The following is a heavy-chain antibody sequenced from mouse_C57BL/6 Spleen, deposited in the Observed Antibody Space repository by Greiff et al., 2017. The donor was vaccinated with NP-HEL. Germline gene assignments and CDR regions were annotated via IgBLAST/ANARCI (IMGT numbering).Heavy chain of an antibody. V-gene: IGHV1-64*01. CDR1: GYTFTSYW. CDR3: AREQYYYSNSGAWFAY. CDR2: IHPNSGST. D-gene: IGHD2-5*01. Sequence: QVQLQQPGAELVKPGASVKLSCKASGYTFTSYWMHWVKQRPGQGLEWIGMIHPNSGSTNYNEKFKSKATLTVDKSSSTAYMQLSSLTSEDSAVYYCAREQYYYSNSGAWFAYWGQGTLVTVSA. J-gene: IGHJ3*01.